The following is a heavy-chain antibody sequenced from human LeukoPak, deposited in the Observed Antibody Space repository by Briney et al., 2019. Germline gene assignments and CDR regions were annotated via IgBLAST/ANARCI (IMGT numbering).Heavy chain of an antibody. CDR3: ARDHYYYDSSGYYYYFDY. Sequence: GGSLRLSCAASGFTVSSNYMSWVRQAPGKGLEWVSVIYSGGSTYYADSVKGRFTISRDNSKNTLYLQMNSLRAEDTAVYYCARDHYYYDSSGYYYYFDYWGQGTLVTVSS. CDR2: IYSGGST. CDR1: GFTVSSNY. J-gene: IGHJ4*02. V-gene: IGHV3-66*01. D-gene: IGHD3-22*01.